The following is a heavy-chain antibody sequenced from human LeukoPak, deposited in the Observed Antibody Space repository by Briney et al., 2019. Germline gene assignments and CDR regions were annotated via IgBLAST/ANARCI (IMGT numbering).Heavy chain of an antibody. D-gene: IGHD6-13*01. Sequence: PGGSLRLSCAGSQFSFSSYVMHWVRQAPGKGLEWVAIISSDGDDTDYVDSVKGRFTISRDNSKSMLYLQMNRLTGEDTAVYYCAKEGNRRGAATGPGYYFDFWGQGTLVTVSS. V-gene: IGHV3-30*18. CDR3: AKEGNRRGAATGPGYYFDF. CDR1: QFSFSSYV. CDR2: ISSDGDDT. J-gene: IGHJ4*02.